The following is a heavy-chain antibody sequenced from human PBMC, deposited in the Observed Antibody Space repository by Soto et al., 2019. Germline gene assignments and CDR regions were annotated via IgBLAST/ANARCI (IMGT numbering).Heavy chain of an antibody. CDR2: VSYDGRNK. J-gene: IGHJ4*02. Sequence: PGGSLRLSCAASGFTFSSYGMHWVRQAPVKGLEWVAVVSYDGRNKYYGDSVKGRFTISRDNSKNTLYLQMDSLRAEDTAVYYCAKEGDYDGLYRYWGRGCLFTVFS. CDR3: AKEGDYDGLYRY. CDR1: GFTFSSYG. V-gene: IGHV3-30*18. D-gene: IGHD4-17*01.